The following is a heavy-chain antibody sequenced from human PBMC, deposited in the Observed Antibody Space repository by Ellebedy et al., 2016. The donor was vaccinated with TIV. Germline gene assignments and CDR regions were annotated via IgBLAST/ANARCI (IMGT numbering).Heavy chain of an antibody. CDR3: ARTLRWGYCSGGSCYRLDY. CDR1: GFTFSSYS. V-gene: IGHV3-48*01. J-gene: IGHJ4*02. CDR2: ISSSSSTI. D-gene: IGHD2-15*01. Sequence: PGGSLRLSCAASGFTFSSYSMNWVRQAPGKGLEWVSYISSSSSTIYYADSVKGRFTISRDNSKNTLYLQMNSLRAEDTAVYYCARTLRWGYCSGGSCYRLDYWGQGTLVTVSS.